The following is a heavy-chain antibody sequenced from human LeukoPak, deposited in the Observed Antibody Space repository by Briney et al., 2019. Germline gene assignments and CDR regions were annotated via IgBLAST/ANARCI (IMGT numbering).Heavy chain of an antibody. Sequence: SETLSLTCTVSAGSATMGDYYWSWLLQPPGRGLEGTWYTYYSESTYYNPFLKSRVTISVDTSKNHFSLKLSSVTAAETAVYYCARDVMVRGVIRRSLGGMDVWGQGTTVTVSS. CDR3: ARDVMVRGVIRRSLGGMDV. CDR2: TYYSEST. J-gene: IGHJ6*02. D-gene: IGHD3-10*01. CDR1: AGSATMGDYY. V-gene: IGHV4-30-4*08.